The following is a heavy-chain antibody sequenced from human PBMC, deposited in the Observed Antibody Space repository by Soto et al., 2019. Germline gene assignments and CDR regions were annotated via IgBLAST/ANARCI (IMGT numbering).Heavy chain of an antibody. CDR1: GYTFTSYG. J-gene: IGHJ5*02. V-gene: IGHV1-18*01. CDR2: ISAYNGNT. Sequence: DSVKVSCKASGYTFTSYGISWVRQAPGQGLEWMGWISAYNGNTNYAQKLQGRVTMTTDTSTSTAYMELRRLRSDDTAVYYCATGYISGWLIQSGWFDPCSQVTLVTVSS. D-gene: IGHD6-19*01. CDR3: ATGYISGWLIQSGWFDP.